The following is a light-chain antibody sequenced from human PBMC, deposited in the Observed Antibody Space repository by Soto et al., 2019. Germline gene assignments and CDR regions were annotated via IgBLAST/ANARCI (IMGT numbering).Light chain of an antibody. CDR1: QSVSIN. Sequence: DIVLTQSPATLSVSPWERATLSCRASQSVSINLAWYQQKPGQAPRLLIYGASSRATGIPDRFSGSGSGTDFTLTISRLEPEDFAVYYCQQYGSSPPITFGQGTRLEL. J-gene: IGKJ5*01. CDR3: QQYGSSPPIT. V-gene: IGKV3-20*01. CDR2: GAS.